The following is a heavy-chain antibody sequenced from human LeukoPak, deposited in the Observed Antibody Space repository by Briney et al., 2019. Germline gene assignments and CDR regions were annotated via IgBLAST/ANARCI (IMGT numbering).Heavy chain of an antibody. CDR2: IYTSGST. Sequence: SETLSLTCTVSGGSISSGGYYWSWIRQPAGKGLEWIGRIYTSGSTNYNPSLKSRVTISVDTSKNQFSLKLSSVTAADTAVYYCARDSHGYYDSSGYYYVAFDIWGQGTMVTVSS. CDR1: GGSISSGGYY. D-gene: IGHD3-22*01. J-gene: IGHJ3*02. V-gene: IGHV4-61*02. CDR3: ARDSHGYYDSSGYYYVAFDI.